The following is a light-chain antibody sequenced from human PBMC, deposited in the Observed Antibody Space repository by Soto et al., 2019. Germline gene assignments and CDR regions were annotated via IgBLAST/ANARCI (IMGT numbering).Light chain of an antibody. Sequence: QSALTQPPSASGSPGQSVAISCTGTSSDVGAYNYVSWYQQHPGKAPKLLIFEVSKRPSGVPDRFSGSKSGNTASLTVSGLQAEDEADYYCSSYADSPVVFGGGTKVTVL. CDR1: SSDVGAYNY. CDR2: EVS. J-gene: IGLJ2*01. V-gene: IGLV2-8*01. CDR3: SSYADSPVV.